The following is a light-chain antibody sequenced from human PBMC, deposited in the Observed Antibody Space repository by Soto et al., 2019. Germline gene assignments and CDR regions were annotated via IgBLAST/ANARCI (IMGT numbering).Light chain of an antibody. CDR1: QGISNH. Sequence: DIQMTQSPSSLSASVGARVTITCRASQGISNHLAWYQQNPGKVHKLLIYAASTLQSGVPSRFSGSGSGTASTLTISSQQPEDVETYYGQKYNRAPPMFGQGTKVDIK. J-gene: IGKJ1*01. CDR2: AAS. V-gene: IGKV1-27*01. CDR3: QKYNRAPPM.